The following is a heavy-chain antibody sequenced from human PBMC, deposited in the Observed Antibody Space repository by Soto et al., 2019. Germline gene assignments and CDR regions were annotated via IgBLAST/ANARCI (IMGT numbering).Heavy chain of an antibody. CDR2: IYYSGST. J-gene: IGHJ4*02. V-gene: IGHV4-30-4*01. CDR3: ARAFHCSGGSCVSFDY. Sequence: PSESLALTCTVSGGCISSGDDYWSWIRQPPGKGLEWIGYIYYSGSTYYNPSLKSRVTISVDTSKNQFSLKLSSVTAADTAVYYCARAFHCSGGSCVSFDYWGQGTLVTVSS. CDR1: GGCISSGDDY. D-gene: IGHD2-15*01.